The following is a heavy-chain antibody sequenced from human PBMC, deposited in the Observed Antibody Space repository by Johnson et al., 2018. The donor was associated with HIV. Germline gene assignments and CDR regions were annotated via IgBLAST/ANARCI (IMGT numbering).Heavy chain of an antibody. CDR3: ARVEAAAGLAFDI. CDR2: IYSGGST. V-gene: IGHV3-66*02. J-gene: IGHJ3*02. CDR1: GFTFSDYY. D-gene: IGHD6-13*01. Sequence: VQLVESGGGLVKPGGSLRLSCAASGFTFSDYYMSWIRQAPGKGLEWVSVIYSGGSTYYADSVKGRFTISRDNSKNTPYLQMNSLRAEDTAVYYCARVEAAAGLAFDIWGQGTMVTVSS.